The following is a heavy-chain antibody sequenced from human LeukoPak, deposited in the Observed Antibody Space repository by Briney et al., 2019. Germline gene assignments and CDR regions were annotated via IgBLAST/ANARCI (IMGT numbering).Heavy chain of an antibody. CDR2: ISSTGETR. CDR1: GFTFSDYY. Sequence: PGGSLRLSCAASGFTFSDYYMSWIRQTPGKGLEWVSFISSTGETRHYADSVKGRFSISRDNARNSLYLQMNSLRAEDTAVYYCARAGNYYGTPNDYWGQGILVTVSS. CDR3: ARAGNYYGTPNDY. J-gene: IGHJ4*02. V-gene: IGHV3-11*01. D-gene: IGHD3-9*01.